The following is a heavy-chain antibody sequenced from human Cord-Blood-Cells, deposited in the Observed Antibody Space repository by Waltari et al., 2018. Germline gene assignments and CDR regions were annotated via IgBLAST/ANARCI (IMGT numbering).Heavy chain of an antibody. V-gene: IGHV1-58*01. CDR3: AANPDYYDFWSGYDY. J-gene: IGHJ4*02. CDR1: GFTFTSSA. CDR2: IVVGSGNT. Sequence: QMQLVQSGPDVKKPGTSVKVSCKASGFTFTSSAVQWVRQARGQRLEWIGWIVVGSGNTNYAQKFQERVTITRDMSTSTAYMELSSLRSEDTAVYYCAANPDYYDFWSGYDYWGQGTLVTVSS. D-gene: IGHD3-3*01.